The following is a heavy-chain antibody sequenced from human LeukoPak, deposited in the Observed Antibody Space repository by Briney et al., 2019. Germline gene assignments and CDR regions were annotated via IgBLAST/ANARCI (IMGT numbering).Heavy chain of an antibody. V-gene: IGHV3-66*04. CDR1: GFTVSSKY. D-gene: IGHD3-22*01. CDR2: IYSGGST. J-gene: IGHJ4*02. CDR3: ARHSSGYYHYDY. Sequence: GGSLRLSCAASGFTVSSKYMSWVRQAPGKGLEWVSVIYSGGSTYYADSVKGRFTISRDNSKNTLYLQMDSLRAEDTAVYYCARHSSGYYHYDYWGPGTPVTVAS.